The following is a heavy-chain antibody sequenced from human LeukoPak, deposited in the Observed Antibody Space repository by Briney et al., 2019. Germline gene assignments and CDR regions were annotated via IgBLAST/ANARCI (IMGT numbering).Heavy chain of an antibody. Sequence: ASVKVSCKASGGTFSSYAISWVRQAPGQGLEWMGGIIPIFGTANYAQKFQGRVTITADESTSTAYIELSSLRSEDTAVYYCARVPGAIKRKYGMDVWGQGTTVTVSS. V-gene: IGHV1-69*13. CDR2: IIPIFGTA. D-gene: IGHD3-10*01. J-gene: IGHJ6*02. CDR1: GGTFSSYA. CDR3: ARVPGAIKRKYGMDV.